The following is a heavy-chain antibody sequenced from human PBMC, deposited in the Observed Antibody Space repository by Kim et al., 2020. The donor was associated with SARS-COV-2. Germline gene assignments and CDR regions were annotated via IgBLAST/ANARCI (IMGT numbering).Heavy chain of an antibody. CDR2: ISAHNGNT. D-gene: IGHD6-19*01. CDR3: ARLTARIAVALRDYSDF. CDR1: GYTFNTYG. V-gene: IGHV1-18*01. J-gene: IGHJ4*02. Sequence: ASVKVSCRTSGYTFNTYGFSWVRQAPGQGLEWMGWISAHNGNTQYAQKFQDRVTLIADTSTRTTYMELRSLRPDDTATYYCARLTARIAVALRDYSDFWGQGTLVTVSS.